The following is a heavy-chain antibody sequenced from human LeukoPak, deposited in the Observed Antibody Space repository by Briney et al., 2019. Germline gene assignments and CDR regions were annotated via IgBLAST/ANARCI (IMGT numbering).Heavy chain of an antibody. J-gene: IGHJ4*02. Sequence: KSSETLSLTCTVSGGSISSGGYYWSWIRQPPGKGLEWIGYIYHSGSTYYNPSLKSRVTISVDRSKNQFSLKLSSVTAADTAVYYCARGYSSSTGADYWGQGTLVTVSS. CDR2: IYHSGST. CDR1: GGSISSGGYY. CDR3: ARGYSSSTGADY. D-gene: IGHD6-6*01. V-gene: IGHV4-30-2*01.